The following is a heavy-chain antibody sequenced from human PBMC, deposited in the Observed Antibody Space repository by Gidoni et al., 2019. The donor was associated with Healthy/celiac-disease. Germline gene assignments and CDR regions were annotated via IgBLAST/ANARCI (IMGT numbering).Heavy chain of an antibody. J-gene: IGHJ6*02. Sequence: QVQLVQSGAEVKKPEASVKVSCKASGYTFTSYDINWVRQATGQGLEWMGWMNPNSGNTGYAQKFQGRVTMTRNTSISTAYMELSSLRSEDTAVYYCARVGYSSSSLYYYYYGMDVWGQGTTVTVSS. V-gene: IGHV1-8*01. CDR2: MNPNSGNT. CDR3: ARVGYSSSSLYYYYYGMDV. D-gene: IGHD6-6*01. CDR1: GYTFTSYD.